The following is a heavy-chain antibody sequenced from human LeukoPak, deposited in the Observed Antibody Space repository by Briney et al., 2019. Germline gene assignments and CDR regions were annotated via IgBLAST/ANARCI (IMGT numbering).Heavy chain of an antibody. J-gene: IGHJ4*02. CDR2: INSDGSST. CDR3: ARVEPIRLLVDY. V-gene: IGHV3-74*01. Sequence: GGSLRLSCAASGFTFSSYWMHWVRQAPGKGLVWVSRINSDGSSTTYADSVKGRFTISRDNAKNTLYLQMNSLRAEGTAVYYCARVEPIRLLVDYWGQGTLVTVSS. D-gene: IGHD3-3*01. CDR1: GFTFSSYW.